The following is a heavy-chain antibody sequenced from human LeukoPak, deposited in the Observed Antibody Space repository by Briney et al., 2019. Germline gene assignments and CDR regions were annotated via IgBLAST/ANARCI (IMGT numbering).Heavy chain of an antibody. Sequence: GGSLRLSCAASGFTFSTYRMTWVRQAPGKGLEWLASIKEDGSVRYYLDSVKGRFTISRDNAKNSLSLQVNGLRVEDTAVYYCASLSGFPEYWGQGTLVSVSS. J-gene: IGHJ4*02. V-gene: IGHV3-7*01. CDR1: GFTFSTYR. CDR2: IKEDGSVR. D-gene: IGHD3-10*01. CDR3: ASLSGFPEY.